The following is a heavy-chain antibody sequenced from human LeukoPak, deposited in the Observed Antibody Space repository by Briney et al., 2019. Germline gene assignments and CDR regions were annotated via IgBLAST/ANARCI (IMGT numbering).Heavy chain of an antibody. Sequence: SETLSLTCAVYGGSFSGYYWSWIRQPPGKGLEWIGEINHSGSTNYNPSLKSRVTISVDTSKNQFSLKLSSVTAADTAVYYCARGLLSDILTGYCLGYDYWGQGTLVTVSS. CDR3: ARGLLSDILTGYCLGYDY. CDR2: INHSGST. V-gene: IGHV4-34*01. D-gene: IGHD3-9*01. CDR1: GGSFSGYY. J-gene: IGHJ4*02.